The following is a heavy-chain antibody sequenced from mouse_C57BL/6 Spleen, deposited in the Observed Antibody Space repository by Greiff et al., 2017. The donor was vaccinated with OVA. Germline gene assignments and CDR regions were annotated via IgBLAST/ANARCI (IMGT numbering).Heavy chain of an antibody. CDR3: ARSGMAY. CDR1: GYAFSSSW. D-gene: IGHD3-1*01. CDR2: IYPGDGDT. J-gene: IGHJ3*01. Sequence: LEESGPELVKPGASVKISCKASGYAFSSSWMNWVKQRPGKGLEWIGRIYPGDGDTNYNGKFKGKATLTADKSSSTAYMQLSSLTSEDSAVYFCARSGMAYWGQGTLVTVSA. V-gene: IGHV1-82*01.